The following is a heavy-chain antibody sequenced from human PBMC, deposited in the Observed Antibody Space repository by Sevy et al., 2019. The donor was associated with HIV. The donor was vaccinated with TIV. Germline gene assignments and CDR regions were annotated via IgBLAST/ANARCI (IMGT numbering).Heavy chain of an antibody. V-gene: IGHV3-7*01. CDR1: GFTFSRYW. CDR2: IKQDGSQK. Sequence: GGSLRLSCAASGFTFSRYWMGWVRQAPGKGLEWVANIKQDGSQKYYVDSVKGRFTISRDNAKNSLYLQMNSLRAEDTAVYYCARDSGNYYFNYWGQGALVTVSS. D-gene: IGHD1-26*01. CDR3: ARDSGNYYFNY. J-gene: IGHJ4*02.